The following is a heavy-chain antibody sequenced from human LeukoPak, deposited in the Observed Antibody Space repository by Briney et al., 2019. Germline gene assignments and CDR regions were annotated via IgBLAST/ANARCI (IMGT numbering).Heavy chain of an antibody. J-gene: IGHJ4*02. CDR3: ARDHRWGFDY. D-gene: IGHD7-27*01. CDR2: IRGSGDRT. CDR1: GFTFSSYA. Sequence: GGSLRLSCAASGFTFSSYAMSWVRQAPGKGLEWVSAIRGSGDRTHYADSVKGRFTISTDNAENSLYLQMNSLRTEDTAVYYCARDHRWGFDYWGRGTLVTVSS. V-gene: IGHV3-23*01.